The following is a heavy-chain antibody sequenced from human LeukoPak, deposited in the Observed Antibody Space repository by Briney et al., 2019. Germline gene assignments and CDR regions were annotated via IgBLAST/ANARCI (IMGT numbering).Heavy chain of an antibody. J-gene: IGHJ5*02. CDR2: VYHSGST. CDR3: ATWYGWGTRNPWFFS. Sequence: PSQTLSPTCTVSSGSITRASYSSTWIRQPPGRGLEWVVYVYHSGSTYYNPSLKTPVTISIDSANDLFSLKMSSVTGPDTIADCCATWYGWGTRNPWFFSWCEGALVTVSS. V-gene: IGHV4-30-2*01. D-gene: IGHD3-10*01. CDR1: SGSITRASYS.